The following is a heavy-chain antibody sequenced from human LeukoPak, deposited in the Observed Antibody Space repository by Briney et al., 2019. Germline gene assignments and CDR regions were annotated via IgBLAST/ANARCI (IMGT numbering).Heavy chain of an antibody. CDR2: MNPNRGDT. CDR1: GYSFTSYD. CDR3: AREAVAGNGEFDY. D-gene: IGHD6-19*01. Sequence: GSVKVSCKASGYSFTSYDINWVRQATGQGLEWMGWMNPNRGDTGYAQKFQGRVTITRDTSASTAYMELSSLRSEDMAVYYCAREAVAGNGEFDYWGQGTLVTVSS. V-gene: IGHV1-8*03. J-gene: IGHJ4*02.